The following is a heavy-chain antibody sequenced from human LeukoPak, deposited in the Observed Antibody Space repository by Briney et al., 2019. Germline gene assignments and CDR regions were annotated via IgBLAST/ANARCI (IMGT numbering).Heavy chain of an antibody. D-gene: IGHD2-15*01. V-gene: IGHV4-38-2*02. Sequence: SETLSLTCTVSGYSISSGYYWGWIRQPPGKGLEWIGSIYHSGSTYYNPSLKSRVTISVGTSKNQFSLKLSSVTAADTAVYYCARVIVVVVAATLSSWFDPWGQGTLVTVSS. CDR1: GYSISSGYY. CDR3: ARVIVVVVAATLSSWFDP. J-gene: IGHJ5*02. CDR2: IYHSGST.